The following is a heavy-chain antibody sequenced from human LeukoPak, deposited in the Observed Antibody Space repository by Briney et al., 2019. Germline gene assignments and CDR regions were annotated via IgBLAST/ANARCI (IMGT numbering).Heavy chain of an antibody. Sequence: GGSLRLSCAASGFTFRAYGMHWVRQAPGKRLEWVAFIRYDGSNKYYADSVKGRFTISRDNSKNTLYLQMNSLRAEDTAVYYCAKGLYYYDSSGYQPDYWGQGTLVTVSS. CDR2: IRYDGSNK. V-gene: IGHV3-30*02. CDR3: AKGLYYYDSSGYQPDY. D-gene: IGHD3-22*01. J-gene: IGHJ4*02. CDR1: GFTFRAYG.